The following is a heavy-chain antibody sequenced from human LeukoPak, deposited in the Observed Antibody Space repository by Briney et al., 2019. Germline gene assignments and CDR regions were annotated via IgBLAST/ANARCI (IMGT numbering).Heavy chain of an antibody. Sequence: PGGSLRLSCAASGFTFSSYAMSWVRQAPGKGLEWVSAISGNGGNTYYADSVKGRFTISRDNSKNTLYLQMNSLRAEDTAVYYCAKDLRGYNYGAFDYWGQGILVTVSS. CDR3: AKDLRGYNYGAFDY. CDR2: ISGNGGNT. V-gene: IGHV3-23*01. CDR1: GFTFSSYA. J-gene: IGHJ4*02. D-gene: IGHD5-18*01.